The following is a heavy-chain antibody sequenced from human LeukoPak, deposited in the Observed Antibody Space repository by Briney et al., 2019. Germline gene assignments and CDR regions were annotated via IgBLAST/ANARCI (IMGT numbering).Heavy chain of an antibody. J-gene: IGHJ3*02. CDR2: IYPGDSDT. CDR3: ERHRCPRSLEGSI. CDR1: GYSFTSYL. Sequence: GESLKISCKGSGYSFTSYLIGWVRQMPGKVLEWMGIIYPGDSDTRYRTSFQGHVTISAAKSISTAYLQWSSLKASDTAMYYCERHRCPRSLEGSIWGQGTMVTVSS. V-gene: IGHV5-51*01. D-gene: IGHD3-3*01.